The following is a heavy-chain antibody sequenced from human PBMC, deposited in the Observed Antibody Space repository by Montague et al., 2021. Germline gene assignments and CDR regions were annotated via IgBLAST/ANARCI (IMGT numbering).Heavy chain of an antibody. CDR3: ARVFSSWYVGWFDP. CDR1: GASITSNIYY. D-gene: IGHD6-13*01. V-gene: IGHV4-39*07. CDR2: IYYSGNS. J-gene: IGHJ5*02. Sequence: SETLSLTCTVSGASITSNIYYWGWIRQSPGKGLDWIGSIYYSGNSFYQPSLKSRITMAVDTSKNQFSLKLSSVTAADTAIYYCARVFSSWYVGWFDPWGQGTLVTVSS.